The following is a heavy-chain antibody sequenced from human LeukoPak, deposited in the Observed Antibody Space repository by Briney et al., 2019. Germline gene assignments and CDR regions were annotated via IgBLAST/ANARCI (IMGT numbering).Heavy chain of an antibody. V-gene: IGHV3-48*04. Sequence: RTGGSLRLSCAASGFTFSIYSMNWVRQAPGKGLEWVSYISSRSSTIYYADSVKGRFTISRDNAKNSSYLQMNSLRAEDTAVYYCARDGPYSAFDYWGQGTLVTVSS. D-gene: IGHD1-26*01. CDR2: ISSRSSTI. CDR1: GFTFSIYS. CDR3: ARDGPYSAFDY. J-gene: IGHJ4*02.